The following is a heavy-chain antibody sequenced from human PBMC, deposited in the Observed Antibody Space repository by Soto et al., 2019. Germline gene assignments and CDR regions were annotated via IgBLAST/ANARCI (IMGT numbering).Heavy chain of an antibody. CDR3: PWRGGRRGRYATILDN. CDR1: GYSSTSYW. J-gene: IGHJ4*02. D-gene: IGHD3-10*01. Sequence: GESLKISCKGSGYSSTSYWIGWVRQMPGKGLEWMGIIYPGDSDTRYSPSFQGQVTISADTSISTAYLLWSSLTASDTAMYYSPWRGGRRGRYATILDNGGQGTLVADSS. V-gene: IGHV5-51*01. CDR2: IYPGDSDT.